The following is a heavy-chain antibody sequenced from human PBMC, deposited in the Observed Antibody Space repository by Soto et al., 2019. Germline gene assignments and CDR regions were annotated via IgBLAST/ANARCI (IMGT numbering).Heavy chain of an antibody. D-gene: IGHD5-18*01. CDR1: GGGLRRGC. Sequence: AVNGPCQGPGGGLRRGCIHFAEPAPGQGLEWTGEIIPIFGTTTYAQKFQGRVTISADKSTSTAYMELSSLRSEDTAVYYCARESNSYGTIDYWGQGTLVTVSA. CDR2: IIPIFGTT. V-gene: IGHV1-69*06. CDR3: ARESNSYGTIDY. J-gene: IGHJ4*02.